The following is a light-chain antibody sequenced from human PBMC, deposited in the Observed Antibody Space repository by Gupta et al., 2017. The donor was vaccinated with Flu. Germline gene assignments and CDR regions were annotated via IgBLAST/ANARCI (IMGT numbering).Light chain of an antibody. CDR2: KAS. CDR1: KSISSW. CDR3: QQYHTYPYT. J-gene: IGKJ2*01. Sequence: PSTLSAFVGDRVTINCRASKSISSWLAWYQQKPGKAPKVLIYKASSLESGVPSRFSGSGSGTEFTLTISSLQPDDFATYYCQQYHTYPYTFGQGTKMEMK. V-gene: IGKV1-5*03.